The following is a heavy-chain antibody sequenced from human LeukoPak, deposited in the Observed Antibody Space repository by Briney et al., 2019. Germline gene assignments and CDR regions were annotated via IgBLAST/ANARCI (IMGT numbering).Heavy chain of an antibody. CDR3: AREGGFYRPLDY. CDR1: SGSISSSRYH. D-gene: IGHD2/OR15-2a*01. V-gene: IGHV4-39*07. J-gene: IGHJ4*02. Sequence: SETLSLTCTVSSGSISSSRYHWVWIRQPPGGGLEWIGEVHLNGRTHYSPSLESRVTMSVDMSENHISLQLTSVTAADTAVYYCAREGGFYRPLDYSGPGTLVIVSS. CDR2: VHLNGRT.